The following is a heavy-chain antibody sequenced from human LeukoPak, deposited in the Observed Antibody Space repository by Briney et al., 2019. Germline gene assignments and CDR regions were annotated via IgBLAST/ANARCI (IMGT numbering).Heavy chain of an antibody. CDR2: ITSDGSTS. J-gene: IGHJ4*02. V-gene: IGHV3-74*01. Sequence: PGGSLRLSCAASGFTFRSCYRYWVRQRPGKGLEWLCRITSDGSTSYYADSVRGRFTISRDNAKNTLYLQMNSLTDEDTAVYSCASPKPDYWGQGTLVTVSS. CDR1: GFTFRSCY. CDR3: ASPKPDY.